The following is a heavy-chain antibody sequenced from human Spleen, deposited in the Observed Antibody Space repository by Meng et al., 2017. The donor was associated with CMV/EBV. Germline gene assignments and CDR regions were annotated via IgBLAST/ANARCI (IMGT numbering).Heavy chain of an antibody. CDR1: GFTFGDYA. D-gene: IGHD3-10*01. V-gene: IGHV3-49*04. Sequence: GESLKISCTASGFTFGDYAVSWVRQAPGKGLEWVGFIRSKAYGETAQYAASVKGRFSISRDDSYSIAYLQMNSLKIEDTAVYYCTRDNLRVGITKGYAYSNHYWGQGTLVTVSS. CDR2: IRSKAYGETA. J-gene: IGHJ4*02. CDR3: TRDNLRVGITKGYAYSNHY.